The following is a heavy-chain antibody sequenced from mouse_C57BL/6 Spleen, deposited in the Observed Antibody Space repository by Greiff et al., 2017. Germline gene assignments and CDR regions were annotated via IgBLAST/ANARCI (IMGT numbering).Heavy chain of an antibody. J-gene: IGHJ2*01. CDR3: ARSIYYDYDYFDY. CDR2: INPSNGGT. D-gene: IGHD2-4*01. V-gene: IGHV1-53*01. Sequence: QVQLKQPGTELVKPGASVKLSCKASGYTFTSYWMHWVKQRPGQGLEWIGNINPSNGGTNYNEKFKSKATLTVDKSSSTAYMQLSSLTSEDSAVYYCARSIYYDYDYFDYWGQGTTLTVSS. CDR1: GYTFTSYW.